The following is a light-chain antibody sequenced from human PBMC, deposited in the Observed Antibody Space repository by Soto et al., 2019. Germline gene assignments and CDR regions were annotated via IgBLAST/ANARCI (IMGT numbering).Light chain of an antibody. V-gene: IGLV2-14*01. CDR3: SSYTSSSTLV. CDR1: SSDVGGYND. Sequence: QSVLTQPASVSGSPGQSFTISCTGTSSDVGGYNDVSWYQQHPGKAPKLMIYDVSNRPSGVSNRFSGSKSGNTASLTISGLQAEDEADYYCSSYTSSSTLVFGGGT. J-gene: IGLJ2*01. CDR2: DVS.